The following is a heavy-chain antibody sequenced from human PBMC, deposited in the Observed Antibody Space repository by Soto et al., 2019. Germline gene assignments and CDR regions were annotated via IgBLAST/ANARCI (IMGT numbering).Heavy chain of an antibody. V-gene: IGHV3-30-3*01. CDR2: ISYDGSNK. CDR3: ARALRSVTTRVIYYYYVMDV. CDR1: GFTFSSYA. Sequence: GGSLRLSCAASGFTFSSYAMHWVRQAPGKGLEWVAVISYDGSNKYYADSVKGRFTISRDNSKNTLYLQMNSLRAEDTAVYYCARALRSVTTRVIYYYYVMDVWGQGTTVTVSS. J-gene: IGHJ6*02. D-gene: IGHD4-4*01.